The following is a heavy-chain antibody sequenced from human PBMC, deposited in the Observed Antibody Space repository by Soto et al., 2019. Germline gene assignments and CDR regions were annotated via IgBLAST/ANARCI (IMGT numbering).Heavy chain of an antibody. V-gene: IGHV1-18*01. CDR2: IDINNGET. Sequence: ASVKVSCTDYGYTFTKYGISWVRQAPGQGLEWMAWIDINNGETNYAQKFRDRITLTKDTSTSTAYMELRSLRSDDTALYYCARDPDGDSDFDFWGQGTLVTVSS. CDR3: ARDPDGDSDFDF. J-gene: IGHJ4*02. D-gene: IGHD4-17*01. CDR1: GYTFTKYG.